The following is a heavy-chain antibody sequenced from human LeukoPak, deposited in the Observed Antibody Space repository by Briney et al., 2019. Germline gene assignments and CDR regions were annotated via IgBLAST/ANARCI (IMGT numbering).Heavy chain of an antibody. CDR3: ARDIVVVVAAIYYYYGMDV. J-gene: IGHJ6*02. CDR2: INHSGST. V-gene: IGHV4-34*01. CDR1: GGSFSGYY. D-gene: IGHD2-15*01. Sequence: SETLSLTCAVYGGSFSGYYWSWIRQPPGKGLEWIGEINHSGSTNYNPSLKSRVTISVDTSKNQFSLKLSFVTAADTAVYYCARDIVVVVAAIYYYYGMDVWGQGTAVTVSS.